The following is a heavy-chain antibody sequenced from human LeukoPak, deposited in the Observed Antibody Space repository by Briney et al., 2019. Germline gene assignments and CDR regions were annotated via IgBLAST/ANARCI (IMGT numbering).Heavy chain of an antibody. CDR3: VSADSSGWLFDF. V-gene: IGHV3-21*01. CDR2: ISSGSSYI. Sequence: PGGSLRLSCAASGFTFSSSTMNWVRQAPGKGLEWVSSISSGSSYIYYADSVKGRFSISRDNAKLSLYLQMNSLRGEDTAVYYCVSADSSGWLFDFWGQGTLVTVFS. J-gene: IGHJ4*02. D-gene: IGHD6-19*01. CDR1: GFTFSSST.